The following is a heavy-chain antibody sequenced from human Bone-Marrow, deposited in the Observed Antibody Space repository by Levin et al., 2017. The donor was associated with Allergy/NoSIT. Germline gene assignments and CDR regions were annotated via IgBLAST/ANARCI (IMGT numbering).Heavy chain of an antibody. CDR1: GFTFSRYW. V-gene: IGHV3-74*01. CDR2: INSDGSKT. J-gene: IGHJ4*02. D-gene: IGHD5-24*01. CDR3: ARGEMNTIRTFDY. Sequence: GGSLRLSCAASGFTFSRYWMYWVRQVPGKGLMWLSQINSDGSKTIYSESVKGRFTVSRDDAKKTLFLEMSGLKVEDTAVYYCARGEMNTIRTFDYWGQGALVTVSS.